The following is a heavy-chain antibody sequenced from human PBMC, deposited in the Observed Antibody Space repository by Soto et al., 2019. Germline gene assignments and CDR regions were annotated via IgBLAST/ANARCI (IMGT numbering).Heavy chain of an antibody. Sequence: GGSLRLSCTVSGFAFNNYGINWVRQAPGKGLEWVSSISKSDYTYYSDSVKGRFTISRDNAKNSVSLQMNTLRVEDTAVYYCAREDSIIIPAGSDFWGQGTLVTVCS. CDR2: ISKSDYT. V-gene: IGHV3-21*01. D-gene: IGHD2-2*01. CDR3: AREDSIIIPAGSDF. J-gene: IGHJ4*02. CDR1: GFAFNNYG.